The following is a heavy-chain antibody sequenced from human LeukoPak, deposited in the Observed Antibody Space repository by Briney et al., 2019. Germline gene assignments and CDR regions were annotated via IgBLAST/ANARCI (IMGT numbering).Heavy chain of an antibody. D-gene: IGHD3-22*01. V-gene: IGHV3-23*01. Sequence: GGSLRLSCAASGFSFNSYAMNWVRQAPGKGLEWVSAISGSSSSTYYADSVKGRSTISRDNSKNTLYLQMNSLRAEDTAVYYCAKVRMITMIAYDAFDIWGQGTMVTVSS. CDR1: GFSFNSYA. CDR2: ISGSSSST. CDR3: AKVRMITMIAYDAFDI. J-gene: IGHJ3*02.